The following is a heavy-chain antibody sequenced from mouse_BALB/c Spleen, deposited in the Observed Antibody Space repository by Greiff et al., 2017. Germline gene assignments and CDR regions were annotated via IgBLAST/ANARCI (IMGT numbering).Heavy chain of an antibody. CDR1: GYTFTSYY. CDR2: IYPGNVNT. D-gene: IGHD2-2*01. Sequence: VQLQQSGPELVKPGASVRISCKASGYTFTSYYIHWVKQRPGQGLEWIGWIYPGNVNTKYNEKFKGKATLTADKSSSTAYMQLSSLTSEDSAVYFCARSAGLRREMDVWGAGTTVTVSS. J-gene: IGHJ1*01. CDR3: ARSAGLRREMDV. V-gene: IGHV1S56*01.